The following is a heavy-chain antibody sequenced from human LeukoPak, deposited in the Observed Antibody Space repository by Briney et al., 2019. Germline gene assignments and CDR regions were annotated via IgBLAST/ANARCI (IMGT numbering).Heavy chain of an antibody. D-gene: IGHD6-19*01. Sequence: GGSLRLYCAASGFTFSSYAMYWVRQAPGKGLEWVSGIFGSGGSTHYADSVKGRFTISRDNSKNTVYLQMNSLRAEDTAVYYCAKTTTGYSSGRFPGWPVDYWGQGTLVTVSS. CDR3: AKTTTGYSSGRFPGWPVDY. J-gene: IGHJ4*02. CDR1: GFTFSSYA. CDR2: IFGSGGST. V-gene: IGHV3-23*01.